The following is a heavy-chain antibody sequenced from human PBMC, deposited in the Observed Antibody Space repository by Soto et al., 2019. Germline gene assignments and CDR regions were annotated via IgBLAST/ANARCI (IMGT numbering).Heavy chain of an antibody. J-gene: IGHJ4*02. CDR3: ARRSPAALTMYYFDY. D-gene: IGHD6-13*01. Sequence: PGESLKISCKGSGYGFTTYWIGWVRQMPGKGLEWMGIIYPGDSDTRYSPSFQGQVTISADKSITTAYLQWSSLKASDTAMYYCARRSPAALTMYYFDYWGQGTLVTVSS. CDR1: GYGFTTYW. V-gene: IGHV5-51*01. CDR2: IYPGDSDT.